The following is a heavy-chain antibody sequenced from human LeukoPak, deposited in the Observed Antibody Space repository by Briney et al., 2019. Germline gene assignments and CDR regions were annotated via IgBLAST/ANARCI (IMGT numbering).Heavy chain of an antibody. CDR3: AKDLGGIAVAGTFY. Sequence: PGGSLRLSCAASGFTFSSYAMSWVRQAPGKGLEWVSATSGSGGSTYYADSVKGRFTISRDNSKNTLYLQMNSLRAEDTAVYYCAKDLGGIAVAGTFYWGQGTLVTVSS. CDR1: GFTFSSYA. J-gene: IGHJ4*02. D-gene: IGHD6-19*01. CDR2: TSGSGGST. V-gene: IGHV3-23*01.